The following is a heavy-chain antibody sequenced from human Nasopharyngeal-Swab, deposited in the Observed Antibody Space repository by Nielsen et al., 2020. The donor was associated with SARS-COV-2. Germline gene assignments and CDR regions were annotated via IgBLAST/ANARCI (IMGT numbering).Heavy chain of an antibody. CDR1: GYTLSDYF. Sequence: ASVKVSCKASGYTLSDYFIHWIRQAPGHGPEWMGWINPKSGETKYAQRFQDRVTVTRDTSFTTAFMDLSSLRPDDPAVYSCARQLDLYFAFDLWGQGTLVTVSS. D-gene: IGHD3-9*01. CDR2: INPKSGET. V-gene: IGHV1-2*02. J-gene: IGHJ4*02. CDR3: ARQLDLYFAFDL.